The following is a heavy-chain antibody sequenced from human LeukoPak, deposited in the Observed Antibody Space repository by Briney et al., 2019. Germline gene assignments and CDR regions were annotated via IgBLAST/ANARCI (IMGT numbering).Heavy chain of an antibody. Sequence: GGSLRLSCAASGFTFSTYSINWVRQAPGKGLEWVSVIYSGGGTYYADSVKGRFTISRDNSQNTLYLQMNSLRAEDTAVYYCAKDISTSGWLDYWGQGTLVTVSS. J-gene: IGHJ4*02. CDR1: GFTFSTYS. CDR2: IYSGGGT. D-gene: IGHD6-19*01. CDR3: AKDISTSGWLDY. V-gene: IGHV3-53*01.